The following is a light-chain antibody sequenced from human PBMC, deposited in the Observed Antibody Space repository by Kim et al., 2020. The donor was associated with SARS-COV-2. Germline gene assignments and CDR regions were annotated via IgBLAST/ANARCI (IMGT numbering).Light chain of an antibody. V-gene: IGKV1-6*01. Sequence: AIRMTQSPSSLSASVGDRVTITCRASQYIRNDLGWYQQKPGKAPKLLIYAASTLQSGVPSRFSGSGSGTDFTLTISSLQTEDFATYYCIQDYKYPQTCGQGTKLEI. CDR1: QYIRND. J-gene: IGKJ2*01. CDR3: IQDYKYPQT. CDR2: AAS.